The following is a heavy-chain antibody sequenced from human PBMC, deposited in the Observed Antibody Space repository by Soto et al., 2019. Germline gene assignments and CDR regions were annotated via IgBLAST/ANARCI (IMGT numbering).Heavy chain of an antibody. D-gene: IGHD2-15*01. CDR3: ARDRLLIPPKYCSGGSCYGSYYYGTDV. Sequence: SQTLSLTCAISGDSVSSNSAAWNWIRQSPSRGLEWLGRTYYRSKWYNDYAVSVKSRITINPDTSKNQVSLQLKPVTPEDTAVYYCARDRLLIPPKYCSGGSCYGSYYYGTDVWGQGTTVTVSS. V-gene: IGHV6-1*01. CDR1: GDSVSSNSAA. J-gene: IGHJ6*02. CDR2: TYYRSKWYN.